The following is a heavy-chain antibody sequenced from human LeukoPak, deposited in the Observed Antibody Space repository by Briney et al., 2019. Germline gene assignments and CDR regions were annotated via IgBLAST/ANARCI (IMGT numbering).Heavy chain of an antibody. CDR1: GFTFNRNA. CDR2: IGGSGDET. J-gene: IGHJ4*02. V-gene: IGHV3-23*01. CDR3: VRRGDASSGWGDHDY. D-gene: IGHD6-19*01. Sequence: AGGSLRLSCAASGFTFNRNAISRVRQAPGKGLEWVSTIGGSGDETFYADSVKGRFTISRDNYKNMLHLQMSSLTGEDTALYYCVRRGDASSGWGDHDYWGQGALVTVSS.